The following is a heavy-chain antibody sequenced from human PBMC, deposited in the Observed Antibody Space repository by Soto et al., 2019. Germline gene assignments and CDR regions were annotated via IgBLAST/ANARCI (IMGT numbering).Heavy chain of an antibody. J-gene: IGHJ3*02. V-gene: IGHV3-9*01. Sequence: GGSLRLSCAASGFTFDDYAMHWVRQAPGKGLEWVSGISWNSGSIGYADSVKGRFTISRDNAKNSLYLQMNSLRAEDTALYYCAKKKRTSAFDIWGQGTMVTVSS. D-gene: IGHD2-2*01. CDR1: GFTFDDYA. CDR2: ISWNSGSI. CDR3: AKKKRTSAFDI.